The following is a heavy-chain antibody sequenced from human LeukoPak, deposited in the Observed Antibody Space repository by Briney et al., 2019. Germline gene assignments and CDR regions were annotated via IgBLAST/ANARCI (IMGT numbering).Heavy chain of an antibody. CDR2: IWYGGSNK. J-gene: IGHJ4*02. V-gene: IGHV3-30*02. CDR3: AKDQSRDNWNYFHY. Sequence: GGSLRLSCAASGFTFSSYGMHWVRQAPGKGLEWVAVIWYGGSNKYYADSVKGRFTISRDNSKNTLYLQMNSLRAEDTAVYYCAKDQSRDNWNYFHYWGQGTLVTVSS. CDR1: GFTFSSYG. D-gene: IGHD1-20*01.